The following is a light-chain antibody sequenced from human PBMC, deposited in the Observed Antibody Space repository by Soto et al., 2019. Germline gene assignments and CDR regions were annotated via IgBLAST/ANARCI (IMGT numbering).Light chain of an antibody. CDR3: SSYTSSSTV. V-gene: IGLV2-14*01. CDR1: SSDVGGYNY. J-gene: IGLJ1*01. Sequence: QSVLTQPASVSGSPGQSITISCTGTSSDVGGYNYVSWYQQHPGKAPKLMIYEVSNQPSGVSNRFSGSKSGNTASLTIFGLQAEDEADYYCSSYTSSSTVFGTGTKVTVL. CDR2: EVS.